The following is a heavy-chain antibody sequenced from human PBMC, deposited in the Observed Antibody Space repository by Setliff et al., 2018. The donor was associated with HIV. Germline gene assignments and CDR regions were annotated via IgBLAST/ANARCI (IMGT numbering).Heavy chain of an antibody. D-gene: IGHD6-13*01. CDR2: IYYHGST. Sequence: SETLSLTCTVSGGSISSTNYFWGWIRQPPGKGLEWIGTIYYHGSTYYNPSLKSRVTISIDTSKNQFSLRLSSVTAADTAVYYCARLVSSSWSYYFDSWGQGTLVTVSS. CDR3: ARLVSSSWSYYFDS. V-gene: IGHV4-39*01. CDR1: GGSISSTNYF. J-gene: IGHJ4*02.